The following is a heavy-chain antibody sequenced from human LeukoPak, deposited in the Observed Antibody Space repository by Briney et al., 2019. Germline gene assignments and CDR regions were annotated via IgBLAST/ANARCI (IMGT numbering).Heavy chain of an antibody. V-gene: IGHV1-46*01. CDR3: ARVATTSPFFDY. Sequence: ASVKVSCKASGYTFTSYYMHWVRQDPGQGLEWMGIINPSGDSTSYAQKFQGRVTMTRDTSTSTVYMELSSLRSEDTAVYYCARVATTSPFFDYWGQGTLVTVSS. J-gene: IGHJ4*02. CDR2: INPSGDST. CDR1: GYTFTSYY. D-gene: IGHD1-26*01.